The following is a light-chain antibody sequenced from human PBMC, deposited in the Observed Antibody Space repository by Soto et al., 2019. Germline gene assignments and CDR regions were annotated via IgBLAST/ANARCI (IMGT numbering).Light chain of an antibody. J-gene: IGKJ5*01. CDR3: QQYDNLPGAT. CDR1: QDISNY. Sequence: DIQMTQSPSSLSASVGDRVTITCQASQDISNYLNWYQQKPGKAPKLLLYDASNLETGVPSRFIGSGSGTDVTFTISSLQPEDIATYYCQQYDNLPGATFGQGTRLEIK. CDR2: DAS. V-gene: IGKV1-33*01.